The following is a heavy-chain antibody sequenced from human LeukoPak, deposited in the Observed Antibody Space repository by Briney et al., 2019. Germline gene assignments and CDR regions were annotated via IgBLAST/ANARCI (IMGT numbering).Heavy chain of an antibody. CDR1: GFTVGSNY. CDR3: ASLDPAARYFDY. CDR2: IYSGGST. Sequence: GGSLRLSCAASGFTVGSNYMSWVRQAPGKGLEWVSVIYSGGSTYYADSVKGRFTISRDNSKNTLYLQMNSLRAEDTAVYYCASLDPAARYFDYWGQGTLVTVSS. J-gene: IGHJ4*02. V-gene: IGHV3-53*01. D-gene: IGHD6-6*01.